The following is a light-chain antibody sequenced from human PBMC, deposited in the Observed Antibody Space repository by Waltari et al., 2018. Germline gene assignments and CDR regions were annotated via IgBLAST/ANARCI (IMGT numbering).Light chain of an antibody. J-gene: IGLJ2*01. Sequence: SYDLTQPLSVSVSPGQTASIPCSADKLGDKYTCWYQQKPGQSPVLVIYQNTKRPSGIPERFSGSNSGNTATLTISGTQAMDEADYYCQAWDSTTVLFGGGTKLTV. CDR2: QNT. V-gene: IGLV3-1*01. CDR1: KLGDKY. CDR3: QAWDSTTVL.